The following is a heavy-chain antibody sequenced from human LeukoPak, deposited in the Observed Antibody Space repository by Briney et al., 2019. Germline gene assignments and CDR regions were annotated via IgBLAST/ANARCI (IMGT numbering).Heavy chain of an antibody. CDR3: AEDRGGLAYFGF. J-gene: IGHJ4*02. CDR1: GYTFTGKF. Sequence: ASVKVSCKASGYTFTGKFIHWVRQAPGRGLEWMGWIDPNSGGTDYAQKFQGRVTMTRDTSIATAYMDRSRLISDETVVYYCAEDRGGLAYFGFWGQGTLVTVSS. V-gene: IGHV1-2*02. D-gene: IGHD3-16*01. CDR2: IDPNSGGT.